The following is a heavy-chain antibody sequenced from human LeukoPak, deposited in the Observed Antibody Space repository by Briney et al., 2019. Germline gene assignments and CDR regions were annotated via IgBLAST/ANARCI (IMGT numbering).Heavy chain of an antibody. CDR1: GFTFSNYA. D-gene: IGHD3-22*01. V-gene: IGHV3-21*01. Sequence: GGSLRLSCAASGFTFSNYAMNWVRQAPGKGLEWVSSISGSSTDIYYADSVKGRFSISRDNAKNSVYLQISSLRAEDTAIYYCARRGYYDSSGYDYWGQGTLVTVSS. J-gene: IGHJ4*02. CDR2: ISGSSTDI. CDR3: ARRGYYDSSGYDY.